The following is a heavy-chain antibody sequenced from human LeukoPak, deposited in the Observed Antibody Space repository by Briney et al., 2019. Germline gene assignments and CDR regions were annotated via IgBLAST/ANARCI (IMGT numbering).Heavy chain of an antibody. J-gene: IGHJ5*02. CDR1: GGTFSSYA. Sequence: SVMVSCKASGGTFSSYAISWVRQAPGQGLEWMGGIIPIFGTANYAQKFQGRVTITADESTSTAYMELSSLRSEDTAVYYCAREGRCSSTSCYSGGDDWFDPWGQGTLVTVSS. CDR2: IIPIFGTA. D-gene: IGHD2-2*01. V-gene: IGHV1-69*01. CDR3: AREGRCSSTSCYSGGDDWFDP.